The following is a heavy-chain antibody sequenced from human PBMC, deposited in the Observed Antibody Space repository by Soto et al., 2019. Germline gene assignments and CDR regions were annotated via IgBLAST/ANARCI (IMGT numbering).Heavy chain of an antibody. D-gene: IGHD5-18*01. Sequence: QVQLQESGPGLVKPSQTLSLTCTVSGGSISSGGYYWSWIRQHPGKGLEWSGYIYYSGSTYYNPSLKSRVTISVDTSKNQFSLKLSSVTAADTAVYYCARSPIRGYSYGYFDYWGQGTLVTVSS. V-gene: IGHV4-31*03. CDR2: IYYSGST. CDR1: GGSISSGGYY. CDR3: ARSPIRGYSYGYFDY. J-gene: IGHJ4*02.